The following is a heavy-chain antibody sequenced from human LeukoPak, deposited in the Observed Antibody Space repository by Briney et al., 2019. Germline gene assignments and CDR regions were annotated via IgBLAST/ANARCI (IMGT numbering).Heavy chain of an antibody. CDR3: ATEGYYDSSGYYTDY. Sequence: GGSLRLSCAASGFTFSTYSMNWVRQAPGKGLEWVSYISSSGTIYYADSVKGRFTISSDNAKNSLYLQMNSLRAEDTAVYYCATEGYYDSSGYYTDYWGQGTLVTVSS. V-gene: IGHV3-48*01. D-gene: IGHD3-22*01. CDR1: GFTFSTYS. J-gene: IGHJ4*02. CDR2: ISSSGTI.